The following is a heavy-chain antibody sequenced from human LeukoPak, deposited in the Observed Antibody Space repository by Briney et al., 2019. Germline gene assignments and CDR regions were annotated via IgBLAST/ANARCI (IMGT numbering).Heavy chain of an antibody. V-gene: IGHV4-39*01. CDR3: AIWGSEGELWFGELSLRY. D-gene: IGHD3-10*01. Sequence: SETLSLTCTVSGGSISSSSYYWGWIRQPPGKGLEWIGSIYYSGSTYYNPSLKSRVTISVDTSKNQFSLKLSSVTAADTAVYYCAIWGSEGELWFGELSLRYWGQGTLVTVSS. CDR1: GGSISSSSYY. CDR2: IYYSGST. J-gene: IGHJ4*02.